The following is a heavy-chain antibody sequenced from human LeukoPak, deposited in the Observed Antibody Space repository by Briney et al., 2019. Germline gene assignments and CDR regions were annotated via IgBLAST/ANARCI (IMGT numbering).Heavy chain of an antibody. Sequence: GGSLRLSCAASGFTVSSNYMSWVRQAPGKGLEWVSVIYSGGSTYYADSVKGRFTISRDNSKNTLYLQMNSLRAEDTAVYYCARAPYYYDSSGYYYYFDSWGQGTLVTVSS. CDR2: IYSGGST. D-gene: IGHD3-22*01. V-gene: IGHV3-53*01. J-gene: IGHJ4*02. CDR1: GFTVSSNY. CDR3: ARAPYYYDSSGYYYYFDS.